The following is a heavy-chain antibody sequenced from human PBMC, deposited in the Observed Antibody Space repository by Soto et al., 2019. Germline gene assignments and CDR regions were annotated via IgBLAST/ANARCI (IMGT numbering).Heavy chain of an antibody. Sequence: GGSLRLSCVGSGFSFRKYAMNWVRQAPGKGLEWVSGISGSGGSGRGFYADPVKGRFTISRDNSKNTLYLEMNSLRAEDTAVYYCARESEGLTSNFDYWGQGTLVTVSS. CDR1: GFSFRKYA. CDR2: ISGSGGSGRG. CDR3: ARESEGLTSNFDY. V-gene: IGHV3-23*01. J-gene: IGHJ4*02.